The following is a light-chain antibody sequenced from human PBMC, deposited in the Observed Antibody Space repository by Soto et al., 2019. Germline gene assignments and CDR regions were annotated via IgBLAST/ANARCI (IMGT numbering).Light chain of an antibody. CDR1: NSDVGNYNH. CDR2: EVS. J-gene: IGLJ2*01. V-gene: IGLV2-23*02. CDR3: CSFARSSTWI. Sequence: QSALTQPASVSGSPGQSITISCTGTNSDVGNYNHVSWYQQHPGKPPKLMIYEVSKRPSGVSNRFSGSKSANTASLTISGLQAEDEAVYYCCSFARSSTWIFGGGTKVTVL.